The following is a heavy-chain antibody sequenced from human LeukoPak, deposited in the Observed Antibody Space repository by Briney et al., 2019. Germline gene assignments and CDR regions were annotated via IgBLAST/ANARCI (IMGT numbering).Heavy chain of an antibody. Sequence: ASVKVSCKASGCTFTSYGISWVRQAPGQGLEWMGWISGYNGNTIYAQKFQGRVTMTTDTSTSTAYMEMRSLRSDDTAVYYCARDGFRRDGYNSGLDYWGQGTLVTVSS. CDR2: ISGYNGNT. J-gene: IGHJ4*02. V-gene: IGHV1-18*01. CDR1: GCTFTSYG. CDR3: ARDGFRRDGYNSGLDY. D-gene: IGHD5-24*01.